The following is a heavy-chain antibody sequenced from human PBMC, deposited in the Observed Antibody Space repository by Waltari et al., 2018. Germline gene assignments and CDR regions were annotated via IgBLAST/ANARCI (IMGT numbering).Heavy chain of an antibody. CDR3: ARARYGSSWYLLHAFDI. Sequence: QVQLQQWGAGLLKPSETLSLTCAVYGGSFSGYYWSWIRQPPGKGLEWIGEINHSGSTSYTPSLKSGVTISVDTSKNQFSLKLSSGTAADTAVYYCARARYGSSWYLLHAFDIWGQGTMVTVSS. D-gene: IGHD6-13*01. CDR2: INHSGST. V-gene: IGHV4-34*01. CDR1: GGSFSGYY. J-gene: IGHJ3*02.